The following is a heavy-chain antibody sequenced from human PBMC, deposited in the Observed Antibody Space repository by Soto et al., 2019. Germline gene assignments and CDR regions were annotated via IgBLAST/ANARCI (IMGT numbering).Heavy chain of an antibody. CDR2: IYSSGST. V-gene: IGHV4-59*01. D-gene: IGHD6-19*01. CDR3: AKDMAGGWTTRFDY. J-gene: IGHJ4*02. Sequence: RSLTCTVSGGSIGYSYWSWIRQSPGRGLEWIGYIYSSGSTKYSPSLKSRVTISLDTSKNQFSLKLRSVTPADTAVYYCAKDMAGGWTTRFDYWGQGTLVTVSS. CDR1: GGSIGYSY.